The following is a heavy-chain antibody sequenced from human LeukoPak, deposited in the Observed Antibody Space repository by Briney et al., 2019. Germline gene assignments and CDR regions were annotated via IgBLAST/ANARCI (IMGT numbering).Heavy chain of an antibody. V-gene: IGHV4-59*01. D-gene: IGHD6-13*01. J-gene: IGHJ6*03. CDR1: GGSISSYY. CDR2: IYYSGST. Sequence: SETLPLTCTVSGGSISSYYWSWIRQPPGKGLEWIGYIYYSGSTNYNPSLKSRVTISVDTSKNQFSLKLSSVTAADTAVYYCAKGYSSPAPYYYYYMDVWGKGTTVTVSS. CDR3: AKGYSSPAPYYYYYMDV.